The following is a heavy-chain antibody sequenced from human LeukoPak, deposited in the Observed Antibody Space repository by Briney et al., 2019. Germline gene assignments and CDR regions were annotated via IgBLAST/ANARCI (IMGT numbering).Heavy chain of an antibody. J-gene: IGHJ4*02. V-gene: IGHV4-31*03. CDR1: VGSISSGCYY. Sequence: SQTLSLTCTVSVGSISSGCYYWSWIRQHPGKGLEWIGYIYYSGSTYYNPSLKSRVTISVDTSKNQFSLKLSSVTAADTAVYYCARVVYTVTTFDYWGQGTLVTVSS. CDR3: ARVVYTVTTFDY. CDR2: IYYSGST. D-gene: IGHD4-17*01.